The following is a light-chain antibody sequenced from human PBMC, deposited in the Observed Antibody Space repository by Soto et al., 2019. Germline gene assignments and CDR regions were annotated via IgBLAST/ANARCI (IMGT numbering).Light chain of an antibody. Sequence: EIVLTQSPATLSLSPGERATLSCRASQSVSSYLAWYHQKPGQAPRLLIYDASNRATGIPVRFSGSGSGTDFTLTISSLEPEDFAVYYCQQRSNWPPTFGQGTKVEIK. CDR1: QSVSSY. CDR2: DAS. V-gene: IGKV3-11*01. CDR3: QQRSNWPPT. J-gene: IGKJ1*01.